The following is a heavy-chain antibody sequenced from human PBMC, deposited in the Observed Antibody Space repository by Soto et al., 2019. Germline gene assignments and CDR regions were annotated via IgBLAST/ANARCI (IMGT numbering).Heavy chain of an antibody. CDR3: ARNQAVTVVGLPTHFSYMDV. D-gene: IGHD3-3*01. CDR1: GDSISGYY. CDR2: TYYTGRT. Sequence: SETLSLTCTVSGDSISGYYWSWIRQAPGKGLEWIGYTYYTGRTDYNPSLKSRVSMSVDTSKNKFSLELTSVTAADTAVYYCARNQAVTVVGLPTHFSYMDVWGKGTTVTVPS. V-gene: IGHV4-59*01. J-gene: IGHJ6*03.